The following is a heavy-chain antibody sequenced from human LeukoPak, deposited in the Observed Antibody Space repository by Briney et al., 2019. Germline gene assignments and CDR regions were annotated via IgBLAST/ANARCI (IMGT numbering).Heavy chain of an antibody. CDR1: GGSFSGYY. CDR3: ARGKPARGSGRSSFDY. Sequence: SETLSLTCAVYGGSFSGYYWSRIRQPPGKGLEWIGEINHSGSTNYNPSLKSRVTISVDTSKNQFSLKLSSVTAADTAVYYCARGKPARGSGRSSFDYWGQGTLVTVSS. J-gene: IGHJ4*02. V-gene: IGHV4-34*01. CDR2: INHSGST. D-gene: IGHD3-10*01.